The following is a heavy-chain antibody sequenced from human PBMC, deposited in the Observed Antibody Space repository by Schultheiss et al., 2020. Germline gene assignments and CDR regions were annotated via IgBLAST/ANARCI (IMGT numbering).Heavy chain of an antibody. CDR1: GFTFSSYG. CDR3: ASPEQHYYDSSGYSFDY. Sequence: GGSLRLSCAASGFTFSSYGMHWVRQAPGKGLEWVAVIWYDGSNKYYADSVKGRFTISRDNAKNSLYLQMNSLRAEDTAVYYCASPEQHYYDSSGYSFDYWGQGTLVTVSS. D-gene: IGHD3-22*01. CDR2: IWYDGSNK. J-gene: IGHJ4*02. V-gene: IGHV3-33*01.